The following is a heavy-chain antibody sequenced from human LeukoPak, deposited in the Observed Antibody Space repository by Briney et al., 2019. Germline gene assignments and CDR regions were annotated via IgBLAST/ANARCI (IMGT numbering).Heavy chain of an antibody. J-gene: IGHJ4*02. V-gene: IGHV3-11*01. Sequence: GGSLRLSCAASGFTFSDYYMGWIRQAPGKGLEWISYISSSGAAIYYADSVKGRFTISRDNAKNSLYLQMDSLGVVDTALYYCARDVNWGFDYWGQGALVTVSS. CDR3: ARDVNWGFDY. CDR2: ISSSGAAI. D-gene: IGHD7-27*01. CDR1: GFTFSDYY.